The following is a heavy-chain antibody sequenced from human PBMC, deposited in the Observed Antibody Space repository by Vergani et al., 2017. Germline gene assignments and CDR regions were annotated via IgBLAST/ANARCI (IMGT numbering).Heavy chain of an antibody. J-gene: IGHJ6*03. D-gene: IGHD3-22*01. V-gene: IGHV4-4*07. Sequence: QLQLQQSGPGLVKPSETLSLTCIVSGGSISPYYWSWIRQPAGKGLEWIGRIYTSESTNYNPSLKSRVTISVDTSKNQFSLKLSSVTAADTAVYYCASMAPDYYDSSGHRYYYYYMDVWGKGTTVTVSS. CDR1: GGSISPYY. CDR3: ASMAPDYYDSSGHRYYYYYMDV. CDR2: IYTSEST.